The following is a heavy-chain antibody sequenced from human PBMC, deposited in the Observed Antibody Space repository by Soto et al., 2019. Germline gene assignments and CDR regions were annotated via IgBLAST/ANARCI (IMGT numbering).Heavy chain of an antibody. D-gene: IGHD3-16*02. CDR2: INPSGGST. CDR3: ARGPLIMITFGGVIVDLTWFAP. J-gene: IGHJ5*02. V-gene: IGHV1-46*03. CDR1: GYTFTSYY. Sequence: ASVKVSCKASGYTFTSYYMHWVRQAPGQGLEWMGIINPSGGSTSYAQKFQGRVTMTRDTSTSTVYMELSSLRSEDTAVYYCARGPLIMITFGGVIVDLTWFAPWGQGTLVTVSS.